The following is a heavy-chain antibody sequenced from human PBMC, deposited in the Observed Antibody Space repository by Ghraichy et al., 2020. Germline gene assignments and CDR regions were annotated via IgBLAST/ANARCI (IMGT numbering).Heavy chain of an antibody. CDR3: ARDVVPSATKYALDV. CDR1: AGSISIYY. J-gene: IGHJ6*02. Sequence: SETLSLTCTVSAGSISIYYRNWNKQPPGNGLEWIGYIYNIVSTNYNSPLKSRFTISVDPSTNQFSLKLSSVTATDTAVYYCARDVVPSATKYALDVWGQETTVTV. CDR2: IYNIVST. D-gene: IGHD2-2*01. V-gene: IGHV4-59*01.